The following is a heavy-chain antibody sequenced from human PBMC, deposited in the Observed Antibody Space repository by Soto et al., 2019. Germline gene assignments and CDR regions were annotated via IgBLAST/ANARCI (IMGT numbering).Heavy chain of an antibody. Sequence: PSETLSLTCPVSGDSINNYYWSWIRQPPGKGLEWIGYIYHIGSTDYNPSLTSRVTISVDPSKTQFSLRLSSVTAAATAVYYCARDVNVYGTSRHSCAIDVWGRGTTGTGSS. CDR2: IYHIGST. V-gene: IGHV4-59*01. CDR3: ARDVNVYGTSRHSCAIDV. J-gene: IGHJ6*02. CDR1: GDSINNYY. D-gene: IGHD2-2*01.